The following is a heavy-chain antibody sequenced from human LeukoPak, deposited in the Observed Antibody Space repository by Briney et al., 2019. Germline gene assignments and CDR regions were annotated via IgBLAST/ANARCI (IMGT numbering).Heavy chain of an antibody. D-gene: IGHD3-22*01. J-gene: IGHJ1*01. V-gene: IGHV3-74*01. CDR1: GFTFSSYW. Sequence: GGSLRLSCAASGFTFSSYWMHWVRQAPGKGLVWVSRIKSDGSTRYAASVKGRFTISRDNAKNTVSLQMTSLRAEDTGVYYCARAPSEIGGYYPEYFRHWGQGTLVIVSS. CDR2: IKSDGST. CDR3: ARAPSEIGGYYPEYFRH.